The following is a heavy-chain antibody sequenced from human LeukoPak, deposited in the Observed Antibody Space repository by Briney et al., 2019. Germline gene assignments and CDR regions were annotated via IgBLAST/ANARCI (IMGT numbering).Heavy chain of an antibody. V-gene: IGHV1-3*01. J-gene: IGHJ6*02. D-gene: IGHD6-19*01. CDR2: INAGNGNT. CDR1: GYTFTSYA. Sequence: AASVKVSCTASGYTFTSYAMHWVRQAPGQRLEWMGWINAGNGNTKYSQKFQGRVTITRDTSASTAYMELSSLRSEDTAVCYCAMQWLVLSYYGMDVWGRGTTVTVSS. CDR3: AMQWLVLSYYGMDV.